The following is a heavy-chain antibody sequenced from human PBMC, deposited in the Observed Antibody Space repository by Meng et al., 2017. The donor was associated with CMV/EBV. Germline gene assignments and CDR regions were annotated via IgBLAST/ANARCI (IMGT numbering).Heavy chain of an antibody. CDR2: INPNSGGT. Sequence: ASVKVSCKASGYTFTGYYMHWVRQAPGQGLEWMGWINPNSGGTNYAQKFQGRVTMTRDTSISTAYMELSRLRSDDTAVYYCARDRELDYDFWSGYGPGAFDIWGQGTMVTVSS. V-gene: IGHV1-2*02. J-gene: IGHJ3*02. CDR3: ARDRELDYDFWSGYGPGAFDI. CDR1: GYTFTGYY. D-gene: IGHD3-3*01.